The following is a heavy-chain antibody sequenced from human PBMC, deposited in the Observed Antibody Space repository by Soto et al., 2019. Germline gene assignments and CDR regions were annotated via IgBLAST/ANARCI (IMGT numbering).Heavy chain of an antibody. CDR3: AKSLVAIRHLYQYMDV. Sequence: EVQLVESGGGLVQPGRSLRLSCAASGFTFRDYAMHWVRQAPGRGLEWVSGISWNGVAMGYADSVMGRFTISRDDAKNSLLLQMNRLRPEYPALYYCAKSLVAIRHLYQYMDVWCKGTTVTVSS. CDR1: GFTFRDYA. CDR2: ISWNGVAM. D-gene: IGHD1-1*01. J-gene: IGHJ6*03. V-gene: IGHV3-9*01.